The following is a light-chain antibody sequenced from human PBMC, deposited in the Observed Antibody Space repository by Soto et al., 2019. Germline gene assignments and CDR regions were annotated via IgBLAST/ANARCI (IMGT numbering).Light chain of an antibody. CDR3: QQYNNWPDMYT. Sequence: EIVMTKSPATLSVSPGERVTLSCRASQSLSSSLAWYQQKPGQAPRLLIYGASTRATGTPARFSGSGSGTEFTLTISSLQSEDFAVYYCQQYNNWPDMYTFGQGTKLEIK. J-gene: IGKJ2*01. V-gene: IGKV3-15*01. CDR2: GAS. CDR1: QSLSSS.